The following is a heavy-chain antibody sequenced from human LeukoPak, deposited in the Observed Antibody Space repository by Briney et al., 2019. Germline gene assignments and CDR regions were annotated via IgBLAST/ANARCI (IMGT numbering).Heavy chain of an antibody. V-gene: IGHV3-7*01. J-gene: IGHJ6*03. CDR1: GFTFSTYW. D-gene: IGHD4-17*01. CDR2: IKQDGGEK. Sequence: GGSLRLSCAASGFTFSTYWMSWVRQAPGKGLEWVANIKQDGGEKYYVDSVKGRFTISRDNAKNSLYLQMNSLRTEDTAVYYCARGYGDPLDYYYYMDVWGNGTTVTISS. CDR3: ARGYGDPLDYYYYMDV.